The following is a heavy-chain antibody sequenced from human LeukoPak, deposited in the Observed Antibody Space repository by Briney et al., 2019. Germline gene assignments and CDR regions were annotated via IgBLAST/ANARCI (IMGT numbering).Heavy chain of an antibody. CDR2: IDTSGGST. J-gene: IGHJ4*02. V-gene: IGHV3-23*01. Sequence: GGSLRPSCAASGFTFSNYPMAWVRQAPGKGLEWVSRIDTSGGSTFYADSVKGRFTISRDTSRNILYLQMNSLRVEDTAVYHCARSANYDSSGYLFDYWGQGTRVTVSS. D-gene: IGHD3-22*01. CDR1: GFTFSNYP. CDR3: ARSANYDSSGYLFDY.